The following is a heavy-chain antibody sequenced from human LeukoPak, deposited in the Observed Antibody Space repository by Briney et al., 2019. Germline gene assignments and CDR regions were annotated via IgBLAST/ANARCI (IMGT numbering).Heavy chain of an antibody. CDR2: IIPILGIA. V-gene: IGHV1-69*04. CDR3: AKGDLYAMGAFDI. CDR1: GGTFSSYA. Sequence: GASVKVSCKASGGTFSSYAISWVRQAPGQGLEWMGRIIPILGIANYAQKFQGRVTITADKSTSTAYMELSSLRSEDTAVYYCAKGDLYAMGAFDIWGQGTMVTVSS. D-gene: IGHD2-8*01. J-gene: IGHJ3*02.